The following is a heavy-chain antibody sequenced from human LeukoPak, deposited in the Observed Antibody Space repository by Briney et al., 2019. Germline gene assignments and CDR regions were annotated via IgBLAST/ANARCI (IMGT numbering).Heavy chain of an antibody. CDR1: GFTFDDYA. CDR3: AKGSLAMIPWGLDY. CDR2: ISWDGGST. D-gene: IGHD3-22*01. V-gene: IGHV3-43D*03. Sequence: GGSLRLSCAASGFTFDDYAMHWVRQAPGKGLEWVSLISWDGGSTYYADSVKGRFTISRDNSKNSLYLQMNSLRAEDTALYYCAKGSLAMIPWGLDYWGQGTLVTVSS. J-gene: IGHJ4*02.